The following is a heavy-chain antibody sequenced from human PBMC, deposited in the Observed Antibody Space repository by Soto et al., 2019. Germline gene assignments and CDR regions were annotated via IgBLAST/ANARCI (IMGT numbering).Heavy chain of an antibody. D-gene: IGHD4-4*01. J-gene: IGHJ6*02. CDR1: GFTFSSYA. Sequence: GGSLRLSCAASGFTFSSYAMHWVRQAPGKGLEWVAVISYDGSNKYYADSVKGRFTISRDNSKNTLYLQMNSLRAEDTAVYYCAREPPRTVYSNYEVGGYYGMDVWGQGTTVTVSS. V-gene: IGHV3-30-3*01. CDR2: ISYDGSNK. CDR3: AREPPRTVYSNYEVGGYYGMDV.